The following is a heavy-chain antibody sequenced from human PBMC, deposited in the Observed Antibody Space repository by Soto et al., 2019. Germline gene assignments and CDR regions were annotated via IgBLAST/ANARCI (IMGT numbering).Heavy chain of an antibody. D-gene: IGHD3-10*02. V-gene: IGHV3-11*01. CDR3: ARDCKIDKFEVISMSRGLDI. CDR2: SSNKDRST. Sequence: QVQLVESGGGLVKAGGYLRLSCAASGFIFSDYYMNWIRQAPGKGLEWLSCSSNKDRSTYYADSVKDRFVVSKDNAKNVVNLPMNSLRAEDTVGYFFARDCKIDKFEVISMSRGLDIWGQWTTVTVSS. J-gene: IGHJ6*02. CDR1: GFIFSDYY.